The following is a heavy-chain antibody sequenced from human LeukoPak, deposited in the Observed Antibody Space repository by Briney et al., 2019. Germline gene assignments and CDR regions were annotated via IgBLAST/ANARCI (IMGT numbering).Heavy chain of an antibody. CDR3: ARTNQEFYYGSGRNGWFDP. D-gene: IGHD3-10*01. CDR2: IYYSGST. J-gene: IGHJ5*02. CDR1: GGSISSSSYY. V-gene: IGHV4-39*01. Sequence: SETLSLTCTVSGGSISSSSYYWGWIRQPPGKGLEWIGSIYYSGSTYYNPSLKSRVTISVDTSKNQFSLKLSSVTAADTAVYYCARTNQEFYYGSGRNGWFDPWGQGTLVTVSS.